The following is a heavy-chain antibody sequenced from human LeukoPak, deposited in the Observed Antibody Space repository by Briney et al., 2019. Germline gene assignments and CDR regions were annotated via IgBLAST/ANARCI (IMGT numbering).Heavy chain of an antibody. V-gene: IGHV3-30*02. CDR2: IRYDGSNK. CDR1: GFTFSSYG. CDR3: ARAGGQWLVGFDI. Sequence: GGSLRLSCAASGFTFSSYGMHWVRQAPGKGLEWVAFIRYDGSNKYYADSVKGRFTISRDNSKNTLYLQMNSLRAEDTAVYYCARAGGQWLVGFDIWGQGTMVTVSS. J-gene: IGHJ3*02. D-gene: IGHD6-19*01.